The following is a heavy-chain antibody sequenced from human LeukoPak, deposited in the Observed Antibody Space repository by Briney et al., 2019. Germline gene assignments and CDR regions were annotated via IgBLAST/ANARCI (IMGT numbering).Heavy chain of an antibody. CDR3: ARVVSSGTSNYFYAMDV. CDR2: ISHSGGS. CDR1: GGPISSFY. D-gene: IGHD3/OR15-3a*01. Sequence: KSSETLSLTCTVSGGPISSFYWNWIRQPPGKGLEWIGSISHSGGSNTNPPLQSRVTISLDTSRSQFSLKLTAMTAADTAVYYCARVVSSGTSNYFYAMDVWGQGATVIVSS. J-gene: IGHJ6*02. V-gene: IGHV4-59*01.